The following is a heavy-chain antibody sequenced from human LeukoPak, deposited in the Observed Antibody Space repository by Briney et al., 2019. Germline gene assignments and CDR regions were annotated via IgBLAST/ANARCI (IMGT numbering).Heavy chain of an antibody. CDR3: ARDASRGGDNDY. D-gene: IGHD3-16*01. V-gene: IGHV3-7*01. CDR2: IKDDGSDK. CDR1: GFTFSRYW. J-gene: IGHJ4*02. Sequence: TGGSLRLSCAASGFTFSRYWMSWVRQTPGKGLEWVANIKDDGSDKYYADSVEGRFTISKDNTQNSLYLQMNSLRAEDTAMYYCARDASRGGDNDYWGQGTLVTVSS.